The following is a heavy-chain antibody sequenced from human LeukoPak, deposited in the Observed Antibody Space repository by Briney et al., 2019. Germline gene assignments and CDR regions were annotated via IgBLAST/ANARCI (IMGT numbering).Heavy chain of an antibody. CDR3: ARDSPRISDVWS. D-gene: IGHD3-3*02. CDR2: IIPIFGTA. V-gene: IGHV1-69*13. CDR1: GGTFSSYA. Sequence: SVKVSCKASGGTFSSYAISWVRQAPGQGLEWMGGIIPIFGTANYAQKFQGRVTITADESTSTAYMELSSLRSEDTAVYYCARDSPRISDVWSWGQGTLVTVSP. J-gene: IGHJ4*02.